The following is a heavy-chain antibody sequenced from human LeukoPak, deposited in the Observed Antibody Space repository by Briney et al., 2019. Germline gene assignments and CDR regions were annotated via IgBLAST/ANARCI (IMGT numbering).Heavy chain of an antibody. CDR3: AKGYSSGYYYGAFDI. V-gene: IGHV3-9*01. J-gene: IGHJ3*02. Sequence: GRSLRLSCAASGFTFDDYAMHWVRQAPGKGLEWVSGISWNSGSIDYADSVKGRFTISRDNAKNSLYLQMNSLRAEDTALYYCAKGYSSGYYYGAFDIWGQGTMVTVSS. CDR2: ISWNSGSI. D-gene: IGHD3-22*01. CDR1: GFTFDDYA.